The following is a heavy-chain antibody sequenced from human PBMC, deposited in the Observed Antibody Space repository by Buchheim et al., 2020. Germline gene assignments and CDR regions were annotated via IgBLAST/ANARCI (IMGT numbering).Heavy chain of an antibody. CDR1: GFTFSSYG. CDR2: IWYDGSNK. V-gene: IGHV3-33*01. D-gene: IGHD2-21*01. CDR3: ARGSVVVKTTVYYFDY. Sequence: VQLVESGGGVVQPGRSLRLSCAASGFTFSSYGMHWVRQAPGKGLEWVAVIWYDGSNKYYADSVKGRFTISRDNSKNTLYLQMNSLRAEDTAVYYCARGSVVVKTTVYYFDYWGQGTL. J-gene: IGHJ4*02.